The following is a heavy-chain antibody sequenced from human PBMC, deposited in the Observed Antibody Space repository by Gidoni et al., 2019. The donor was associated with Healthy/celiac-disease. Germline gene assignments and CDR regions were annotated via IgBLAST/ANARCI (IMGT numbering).Heavy chain of an antibody. D-gene: IGHD3-16*01. Sequence: EVQLVESGGGLVKPGGSLRLSCAASGFTFSSYSMNWVRQAPGKGLEWVSSIRSISSYIYYADSVKGRFTISRDNAKNSLYLQMNSLRAEDTAVYYCARDTMIWMDANYDAFDIWGQGTMVTVSS. CDR2: IRSISSYI. CDR3: ARDTMIWMDANYDAFDI. J-gene: IGHJ3*02. CDR1: GFTFSSYS. V-gene: IGHV3-21*01.